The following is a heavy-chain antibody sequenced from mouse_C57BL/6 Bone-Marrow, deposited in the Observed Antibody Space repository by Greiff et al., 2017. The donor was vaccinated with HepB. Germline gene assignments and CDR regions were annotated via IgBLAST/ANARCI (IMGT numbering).Heavy chain of an antibody. V-gene: IGHV1-80*01. CDR3: ARRVWLLFDY. CDR1: GYAFSSYW. D-gene: IGHD1-2*01. CDR2: IYPGDGDT. J-gene: IGHJ2*01. Sequence: QVQLKESGAELVKPGASVKISCKASGYAFSSYWMNWVKQRPGKGLEWIGQIYPGDGDTNYNGKFKGKATLTADKSSSTAYMQLSSLTSEDSAVYFCARRVWLLFDYWGQGTTLTVSS.